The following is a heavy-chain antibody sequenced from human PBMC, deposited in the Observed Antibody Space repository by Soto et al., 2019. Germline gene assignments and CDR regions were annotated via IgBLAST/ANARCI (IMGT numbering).Heavy chain of an antibody. Sequence: QVQLQESGPGLVKPSGTLSLTCAVSGGSISSSYWWSWVRQPPGKGLEWIGEIYHSGSTNYNTSPXXRXTISVDKSKNQFSLKVTSVTAADTAVYYCARVSGSYYYGMDVWGQGTTVTVSS. J-gene: IGHJ6*02. CDR1: GGSISSSYW. CDR2: IYHSGST. CDR3: ARVSGSYYYGMDV. V-gene: IGHV4-4*02.